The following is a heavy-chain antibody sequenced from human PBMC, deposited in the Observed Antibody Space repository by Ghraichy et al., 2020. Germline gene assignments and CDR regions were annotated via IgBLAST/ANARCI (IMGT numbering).Heavy chain of an antibody. J-gene: IGHJ4*02. CDR3: ARHAGAWDLEY. CDR2: TYYRSKWYS. Sequence: SQTLSLTCAISGDSVSSNSAAWNWLRQSPSGGLEWLGRTYYRSKWYSDYAQSVRGRISISPDTCKNQFSLHLNSVTPEDTAVYYCARHAGAWDLEYWGQGTLVTVSS. V-gene: IGHV6-1*01. D-gene: IGHD1-26*01. CDR1: GDSVSSNSAA.